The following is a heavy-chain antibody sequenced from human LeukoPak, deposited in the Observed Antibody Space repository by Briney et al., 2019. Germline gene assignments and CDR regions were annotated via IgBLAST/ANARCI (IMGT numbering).Heavy chain of an antibody. V-gene: IGHV4-39*01. CDR3: ARRVATSGNFFDY. D-gene: IGHD3-3*01. J-gene: IGHJ4*02. CDR2: IYYSGSV. Sequence: SETLSLTCTVVGGAINSRNQYWGWIRQSPGKGLEWIGSIYYSGSVNDNPSLQSRVTISVDTSRNQFSLRLTSMTVADTAVYFCARRVATSGNFFDYWGPGTLVTVS. CDR1: GGAINSRNQY.